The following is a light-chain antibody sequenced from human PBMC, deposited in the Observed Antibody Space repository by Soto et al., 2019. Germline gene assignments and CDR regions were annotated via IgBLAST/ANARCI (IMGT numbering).Light chain of an antibody. V-gene: IGKV3-11*01. CDR1: QSVSHY. CDR2: DVS. Sequence: EIILTQSPAPLSLSPGDRATLSCRASQSVSHYLAWYQQNPGQAPRLLIYDVSNRATGIPARFSCSGSGTAFTLTVSSLEPEDFAVYFGQQRSEWPLCTFGQGTKLEIK. CDR3: QQRSEWPLCT. J-gene: IGKJ2*02.